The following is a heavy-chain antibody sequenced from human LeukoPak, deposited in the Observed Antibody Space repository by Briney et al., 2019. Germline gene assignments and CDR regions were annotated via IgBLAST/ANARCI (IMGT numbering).Heavy chain of an antibody. CDR3: ASSNQAPGPVHSGSFDP. CDR2: IIPIFGTA. D-gene: IGHD1-14*01. V-gene: IGHV1-69*13. Sequence: SVTVSCTASGGTFSIYAISWVRQAPGQGLEWMGGIIPIFGTANYAQKFQGRVTITADESTSTAYMELSSLRSEDTAVYYCASSNQAPGPVHSGSFDPWGQGTLVTVSS. J-gene: IGHJ5*02. CDR1: GGTFSIYA.